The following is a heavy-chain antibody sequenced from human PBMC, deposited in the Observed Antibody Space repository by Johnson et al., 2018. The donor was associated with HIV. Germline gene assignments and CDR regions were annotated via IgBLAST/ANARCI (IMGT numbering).Heavy chain of an antibody. J-gene: IGHJ3*02. D-gene: IGHD3-10*01. Sequence: MSWVRQVPGKGLEWVSGIYWNGGSTGYAESVKGRFTISRDNAKNSLNLQMNSLRGEDTALYYCARDAHMVRGVGDAFDIWGQGTMVTVSS. CDR2: IYWNGGST. CDR3: ARDAHMVRGVGDAFDI. V-gene: IGHV3-20*03.